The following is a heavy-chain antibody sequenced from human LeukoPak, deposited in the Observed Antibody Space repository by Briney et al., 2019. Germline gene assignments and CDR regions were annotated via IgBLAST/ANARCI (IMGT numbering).Heavy chain of an antibody. CDR1: GGSFSGYY. Sequence: SETLSLTCAVYGGSFSGYYWSWIRQPPGKGLEWIGEINHSGSTNYNPSLKSRVTISVDTSKNQFSLKLSSVTAADTAVYYCARGRGNYYYYGMDVWGKGTTVTVSS. V-gene: IGHV4-34*01. CDR3: ARGRGNYYYYGMDV. D-gene: IGHD3-10*01. CDR2: INHSGST. J-gene: IGHJ6*04.